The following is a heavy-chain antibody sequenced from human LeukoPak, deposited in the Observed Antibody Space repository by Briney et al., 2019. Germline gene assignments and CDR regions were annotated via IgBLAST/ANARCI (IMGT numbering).Heavy chain of an antibody. V-gene: IGHV3-23*01. CDR2: ISGSGGSST. J-gene: IGHJ4*02. CDR3: AKVGGIWFGELFRLNFDY. D-gene: IGHD3-10*01. Sequence: GGSLRLSCAASGFTFSSYAMGWVRQAPGKGLEWVSVISGSGGSSTYYADSVKGRFNISRDNSKNTLYLQMNSLRAEDTAVYYCAKVGGIWFGELFRLNFDYWGQGTLVTVSS. CDR1: GFTFSSYA.